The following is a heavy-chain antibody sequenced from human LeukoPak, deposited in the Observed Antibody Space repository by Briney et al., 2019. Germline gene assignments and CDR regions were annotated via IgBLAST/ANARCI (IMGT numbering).Heavy chain of an antibody. V-gene: IGHV1-24*01. CDR2: FDPEDGET. D-gene: IGHD3-10*01. Sequence: ASVTVSCKVSGYTLTELSMHWVRQAPGKGLEWMGGFDPEDGETIYAQKFQGRVTMTEDTSTDTAYMELSSLRSEDTAVYYCARARGSGETDAFDIWGQGTMVTVSS. CDR3: ARARGSGETDAFDI. CDR1: GYTLTELS. J-gene: IGHJ3*02.